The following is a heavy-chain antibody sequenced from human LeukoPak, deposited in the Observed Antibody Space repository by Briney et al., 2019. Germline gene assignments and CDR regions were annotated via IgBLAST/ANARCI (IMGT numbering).Heavy chain of an antibody. Sequence: SETLSLTCTVSGDSISTYYWSWIRQPPGKGLEWIGIIYYSGRTNYNPSLKSRVTISVDTSKRQFSLKLNSVTAADTAVYYCARGGGWLPDHWGQGTLVTISS. CDR2: IYYSGRT. CDR3: ARGGGWLPDH. D-gene: IGHD5-12*01. V-gene: IGHV4-59*01. CDR1: GDSISTYY. J-gene: IGHJ4*02.